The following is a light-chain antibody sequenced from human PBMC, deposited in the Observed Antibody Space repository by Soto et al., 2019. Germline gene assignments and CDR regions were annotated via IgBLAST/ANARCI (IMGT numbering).Light chain of an antibody. J-gene: IGKJ2*01. CDR3: QQRRDWPRT. CDR1: QSISSY. V-gene: IGKV3-11*01. CDR2: DAS. Sequence: EIVLTQSPATLSLSPGERATLSCRASQSISSYLAWYQQKPGQAPRLLFYDASIRAAGIQARFSGSGSGTDFTLTISSLEPEDLAVYYCQQRRDWPRTFGRGTKLEI.